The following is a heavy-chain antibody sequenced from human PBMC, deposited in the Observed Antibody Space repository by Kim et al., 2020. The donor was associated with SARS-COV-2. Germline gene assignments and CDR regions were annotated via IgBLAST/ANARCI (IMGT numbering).Heavy chain of an antibody. V-gene: IGHV4-59*08. J-gene: IGHJ4*02. CDR2: T. Sequence: THYNPYLKSRVSISIDTSKNQFSLKLSSVTAADTAVYYCARHAGSGLADYWGQGTLVTVSS. CDR3: ARHAGSGLADY. D-gene: IGHD6-19*01.